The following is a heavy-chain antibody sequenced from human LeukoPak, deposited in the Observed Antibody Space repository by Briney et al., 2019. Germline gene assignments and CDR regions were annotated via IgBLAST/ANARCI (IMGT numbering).Heavy chain of an antibody. Sequence: PGGSLRLSCAASGFTFSDYYMSWIRQAPGKGLEWVSYISSSSSYTNYADSVKGRFTISRDNAKNSLYLQMNSLRDEDTAVYYCARDSYYYDSSGYYYGGYYYYYGMDVWGQGTTVTVSS. J-gene: IGHJ6*02. V-gene: IGHV3-11*06. CDR3: ARDSYYYDSSGYYYGGYYYYYGMDV. CDR2: ISSSSSYT. CDR1: GFTFSDYY. D-gene: IGHD3-22*01.